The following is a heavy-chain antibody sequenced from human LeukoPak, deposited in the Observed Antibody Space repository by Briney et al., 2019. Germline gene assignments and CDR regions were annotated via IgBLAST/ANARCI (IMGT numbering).Heavy chain of an antibody. CDR1: GFTFSSYG. J-gene: IGHJ4*02. CDR2: IRYDGSNK. CDR3: AKDYGGNFYYFDY. Sequence: GGSLRLSCAASGFTFSSYGMHWVRQAPGRGLEWVAFIRYDGSNKYYADSVKGRFTISRDNSKNTLYLQMNSLRAEDTAVYYCAKDYGGNFYYFDYWGQGTLVTVSS. V-gene: IGHV3-30*02. D-gene: IGHD4-23*01.